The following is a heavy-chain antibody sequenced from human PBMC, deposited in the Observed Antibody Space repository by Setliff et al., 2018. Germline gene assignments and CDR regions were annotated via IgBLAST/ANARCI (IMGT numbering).Heavy chain of an antibody. CDR1: GGSISSSSYY. D-gene: IGHD3-3*01. Sequence: SETLSLTCTVSGGSISSSSYYWGWIRQPPGKGLEWIGSIYYSGSTYYNPSLKSRVTISVDTSKNQFSLKLSSVTAADTAVYYCARSRYYNFWSGYPDYYYYMDVWGKGTTVTVSS. CDR3: ARSRYYNFWSGYPDYYYYMDV. V-gene: IGHV4-39*07. J-gene: IGHJ6*03. CDR2: IYYSGST.